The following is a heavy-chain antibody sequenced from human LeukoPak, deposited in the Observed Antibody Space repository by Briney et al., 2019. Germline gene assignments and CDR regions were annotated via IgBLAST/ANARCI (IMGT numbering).Heavy chain of an antibody. Sequence: GGSLRPSWAASGFTFSSYSMNWVSQAHGKGLEWVLSISSSSSSIYYADSVKGRFTISRDNAKNSLYLQMNSLRAEDTAVYYCASTNSGIAVAIDYWGQGTLVTVSS. CDR1: GFTFSSYS. CDR3: ASTNSGIAVAIDY. D-gene: IGHD6-19*01. V-gene: IGHV3-21*01. CDR2: ISSSSSSI. J-gene: IGHJ4*02.